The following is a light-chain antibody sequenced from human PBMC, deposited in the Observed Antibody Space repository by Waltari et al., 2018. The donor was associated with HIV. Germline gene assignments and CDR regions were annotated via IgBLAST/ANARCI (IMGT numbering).Light chain of an antibody. J-gene: IGKJ2*01. V-gene: IGKV1-33*01. CDR1: QDIKHY. Sequence: DIQMTQSPLYLSVSVGDRVTLTCQASQDIKHYLNWYQQKPGKAPRLLIYDASSLETGVPSMFSGSGSGTHFTLTISSLRPEDTATYYCQHYDYLEYTFGQGTTLEMK. CDR2: DAS. CDR3: QHYDYLEYT.